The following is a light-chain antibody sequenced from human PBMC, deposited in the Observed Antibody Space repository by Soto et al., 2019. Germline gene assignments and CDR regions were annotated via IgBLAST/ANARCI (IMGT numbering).Light chain of an antibody. V-gene: IGLV1-47*01. CDR3: AAWDDRLSGPKWV. Sequence: QSVLTQPPSASGTPGQRVTISCSGSSSNIGSNYVYWYQQLPGTAPKLLIYRNNQRPSGVPDRFSGSKSGTSASLAISGLRSEEEADYYGAAWDDRLSGPKWVFGGGTKLTVL. CDR2: RNN. CDR1: SSNIGSNY. J-gene: IGLJ3*02.